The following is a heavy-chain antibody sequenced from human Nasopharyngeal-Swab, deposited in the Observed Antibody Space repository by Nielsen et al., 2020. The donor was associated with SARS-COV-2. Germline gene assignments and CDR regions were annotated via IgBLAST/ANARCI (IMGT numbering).Heavy chain of an antibody. CDR1: GGSISSSSYY. V-gene: IGHV4-39*01. CDR2: IYYSGST. D-gene: IGHD6-19*01. CDR3: ARPGYSSGWYVG. J-gene: IGHJ4*02. Sequence: SETLSFTCTVSGGSISSSSYYWGWIRQPPGKGLEWIGSIYYSGSTYYNPSLKSRVTISVDTSKNQFSLKLSSVTAADTAVYYCARPGYSSGWYVGWGQGTLVTVSS.